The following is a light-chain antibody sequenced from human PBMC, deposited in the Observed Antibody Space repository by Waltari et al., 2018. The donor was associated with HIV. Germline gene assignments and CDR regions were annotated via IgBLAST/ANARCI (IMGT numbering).Light chain of an antibody. Sequence: DIVMTQSPLSSPVSLGQPASFSCRSTQSLEHSDGNTYLSWLHQRPGQPPRLLIYQTSQRLSGVTDRFIGSGTGTDFVLNISRVEAEDVGIYYCMVAAQFPRKYTFGQGTKLEI. V-gene: IGKV2-24*01. CDR1: QSLEHSDGNTY. CDR2: QTS. CDR3: MVAAQFPRKYT. J-gene: IGKJ2*01.